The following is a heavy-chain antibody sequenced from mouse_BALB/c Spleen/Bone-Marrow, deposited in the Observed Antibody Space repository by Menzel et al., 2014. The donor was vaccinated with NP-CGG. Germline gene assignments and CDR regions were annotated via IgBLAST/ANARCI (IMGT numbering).Heavy chain of an antibody. V-gene: IGHV1-80*01. J-gene: IGHJ2*01. CDR1: GYPFSSYW. CDR3: ARKYGDY. CDR2: IYPGDGET. Sequence: QVQLQQPGAELVRPGSSVKISCKASGYPFSSYWMSWVKQRPGQGLEWIGQIYPGDGETNYNGKLKGNATLTADKSSSTAYMQLISLTSEDSAVYFCARKYGDYWGQGTTLTVSS. D-gene: IGHD2-10*02.